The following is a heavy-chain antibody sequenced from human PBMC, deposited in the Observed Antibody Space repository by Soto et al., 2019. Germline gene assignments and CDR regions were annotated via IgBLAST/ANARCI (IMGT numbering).Heavy chain of an antibody. D-gene: IGHD2-21*02. CDR3: ARAFLVTTLSRYFDL. CDR2: IYYSGST. V-gene: IGHV4-31*03. Sequence: TLSLTCTVSGGSISSGGYYWSWIRQHQGKGLEWIGYIYYSGSTYYNPSLKSRVTISVDTSKNQFSLKLSSVTAADTAVYYCARAFLVTTLSRYFDLWGRGTLVTVSS. J-gene: IGHJ2*01. CDR1: GGSISSGGYY.